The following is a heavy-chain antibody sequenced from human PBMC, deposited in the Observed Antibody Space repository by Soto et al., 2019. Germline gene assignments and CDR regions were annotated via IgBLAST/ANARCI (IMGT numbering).Heavy chain of an antibody. CDR3: AREGLLWFGRGGMDV. CDR1: GGSFSGYY. Sequence: SETLSFTGAVYGGSFSGYYWSWIRQPPGKGLEWIGEINHSGSTNYNPSLKSRVTISVDTSKNQFSLKLSSVTAADTDVYYCAREGLLWFGRGGMDVWGQGTTVTVSS. J-gene: IGHJ6*02. D-gene: IGHD3-10*01. CDR2: INHSGST. V-gene: IGHV4-34*01.